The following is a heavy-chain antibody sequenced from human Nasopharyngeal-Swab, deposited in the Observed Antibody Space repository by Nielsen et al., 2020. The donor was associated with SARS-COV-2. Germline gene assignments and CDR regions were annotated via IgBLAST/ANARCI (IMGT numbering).Heavy chain of an antibody. CDR3: AKEGATGWFDP. CDR1: GFTFSHAW. CDR2: ISHNSGT. V-gene: IGHV4-59*01. Sequence: GSLRLSCAASGFTFSHAWMTWVRQPPGKGLEWIGYISHNSGTNYNPSLKSRVTMFMDTSKNQFSLKLRSVTAADTAVYYCAKEGATGWFDPWGQGTLVTVSS. J-gene: IGHJ5*02.